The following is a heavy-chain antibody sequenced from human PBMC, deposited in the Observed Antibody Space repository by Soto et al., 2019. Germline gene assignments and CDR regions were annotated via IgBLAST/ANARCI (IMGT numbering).Heavy chain of an antibody. CDR2: ISAYNGNT. CDR3: ARDGRENYYYYGMDV. Sequence: ASVKVSCKASGYTFTSYGISWIRQAPRQGLEWMGWISAYNGNTNYAQKLQGRVTMTTDTSTSTAYMELRSLRSDDTAVYYCARDGRENYYYYGMDVWGQGTTVTVSS. D-gene: IGHD1-26*01. CDR1: GYTFTSYG. J-gene: IGHJ6*02. V-gene: IGHV1-18*01.